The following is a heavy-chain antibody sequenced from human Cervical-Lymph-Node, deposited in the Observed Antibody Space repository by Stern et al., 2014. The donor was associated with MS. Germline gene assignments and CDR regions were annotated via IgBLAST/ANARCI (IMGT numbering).Heavy chain of an antibody. D-gene: IGHD6-19*01. CDR3: ARHCAKREQCAFDY. J-gene: IGHJ4*02. V-gene: IGHV5-51*01. CDR1: GYSFTNYW. CDR2: IYPGDSDT. Sequence: EVQLVESGAEVKKPGESLKISCKGSGYSFTNYWIGWVRQMPGKGLEWMGIIYPGDSDTRYSPSFQGQVTISADKSIRTASLQWGSLKASDTAMYYCARHCAKREQCAFDYWGQGTLVTVSS.